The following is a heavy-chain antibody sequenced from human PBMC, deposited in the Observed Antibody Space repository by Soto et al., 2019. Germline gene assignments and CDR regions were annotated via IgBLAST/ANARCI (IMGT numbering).Heavy chain of an antibody. CDR2: MNPNSGNT. V-gene: IGHV1-8*01. D-gene: IGHD3-10*01. Sequence: ASVKVSCKASGYTFTSYDINWVRQATGQGLEWMGWMNPNSGNTGYAQKFQGRVTMTRNTSISTAYMELSSLRSEDTAVYYCASGASMVRGVIPWFDPWGQGTLVTVSS. CDR1: GYTFTSYD. CDR3: ASGASMVRGVIPWFDP. J-gene: IGHJ5*02.